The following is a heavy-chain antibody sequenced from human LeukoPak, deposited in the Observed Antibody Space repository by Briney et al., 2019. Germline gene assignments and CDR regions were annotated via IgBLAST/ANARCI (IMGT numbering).Heavy chain of an antibody. V-gene: IGHV4-59*01. Sequence: SETLSLTCTVSGGSISSYYWSWIRQPPGKGLEWIGYIYYSGSTNYNPSLKSRVTISVDTSKNRFSLKLSSVTAADTAAYYCARVESGYGDYLHTALAEYFQHWGQGTLVTVSS. CDR1: GGSISSYY. J-gene: IGHJ1*01. CDR2: IYYSGST. D-gene: IGHD4-17*01. CDR3: ARVESGYGDYLHTALAEYFQH.